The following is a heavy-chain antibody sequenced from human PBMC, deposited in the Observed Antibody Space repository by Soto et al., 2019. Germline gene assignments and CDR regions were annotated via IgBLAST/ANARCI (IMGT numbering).Heavy chain of an antibody. CDR1: GFTLSGND. D-gene: IGHD6-6*01. J-gene: IGHJ4*02. V-gene: IGHV3-30*18. CDR2: MSYDGSNQ. CDR3: AKGGWYSSSSPTDC. Sequence: GGSLRLACAASGFTLSGNDMHWVRQAPGKGPEWVAVMSYDGSNQYYGDSVKGRFTISRDTSKSTLYLQMNSLRTEDTAVYYCAKGGWYSSSSPTDCWGQGTLVTVSS.